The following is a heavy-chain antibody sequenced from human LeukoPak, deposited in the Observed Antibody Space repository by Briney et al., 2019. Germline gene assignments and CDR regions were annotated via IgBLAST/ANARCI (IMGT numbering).Heavy chain of an antibody. CDR1: GESFSGHY. CDR3: ARQSGAAAVYYFDY. J-gene: IGHJ4*02. D-gene: IGHD6-13*01. Sequence: SETLSLTCAVYGESFSGHYWTWIRQSPGKGLEWIGEINRSGSANSNPSLKSRVTISADTSKNQFSLKLSSVTAADTAVYYCARQSGAAAVYYFDYWGQGTLVTVSS. V-gene: IGHV4-34*01. CDR2: INRSGSA.